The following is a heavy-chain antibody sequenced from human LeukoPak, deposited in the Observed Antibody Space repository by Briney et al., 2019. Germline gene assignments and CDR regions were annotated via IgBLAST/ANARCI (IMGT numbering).Heavy chain of an antibody. V-gene: IGHV4-34*01. Sequence: SETLSLTCAVYGGSFSGYYWSWIRQPPGKGLEWIGEINHSGSTNYNPSLKRRVTISVDTSKNQLSLKLSPVTAADTAVYYCVRARFYYYYYYMDVWGKGTTVTVSS. CDR1: GGSFSGYY. CDR3: VRARFYYYYYYMDV. J-gene: IGHJ6*03. CDR2: INHSGST.